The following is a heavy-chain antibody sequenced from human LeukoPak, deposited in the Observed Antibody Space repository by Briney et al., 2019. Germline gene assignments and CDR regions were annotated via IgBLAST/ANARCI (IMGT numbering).Heavy chain of an antibody. CDR3: ARALVATIDDY. Sequence: QPGGPLRLSCAASGFPFSSYSMNWVGQAPGKGLDWVSYISSSSSTIYYADSVKGRFTISRDNAKNSLYLQMNSLRAEDTAVYYCARALVATIDDYWGQGTLVTVSS. V-gene: IGHV3-48*01. CDR2: ISSSSSTI. J-gene: IGHJ4*02. D-gene: IGHD5-12*01. CDR1: GFPFSSYS.